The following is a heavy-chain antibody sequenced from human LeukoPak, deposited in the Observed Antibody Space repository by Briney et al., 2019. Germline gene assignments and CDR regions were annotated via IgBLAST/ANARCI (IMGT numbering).Heavy chain of an antibody. CDR3: ARDDGSYGYVVREGYFDY. Sequence: GGSLRLSCAASGFTFSSYTMNWVRQAPGKGLEWVSSITSSSSYIYYADSVKGRFTISRDNAGNSLYLQMNSLRAEDTAVYYCARDDGSYGYVVREGYFDYWGQGTLVTVSS. D-gene: IGHD5-18*01. CDR1: GFTFSSYT. CDR2: ITSSSSYI. V-gene: IGHV3-21*01. J-gene: IGHJ4*02.